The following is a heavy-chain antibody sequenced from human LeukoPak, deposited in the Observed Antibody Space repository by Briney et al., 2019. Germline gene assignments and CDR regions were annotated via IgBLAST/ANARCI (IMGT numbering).Heavy chain of an antibody. D-gene: IGHD6-6*01. CDR1: GGSISSGGYY. Sequence: PSETLSLTCTVSGGSISSGGYYWSWIRQHPGRGLEWIGYIYYTGSTFYNPSLKSRVTTLVDTSKNQFSLKLSSVTAADTAVYYRARKIRPKGAFDIWGQGTMVTVSS. J-gene: IGHJ3*02. CDR2: IYYTGST. V-gene: IGHV4-31*03. CDR3: ARKIRPKGAFDI.